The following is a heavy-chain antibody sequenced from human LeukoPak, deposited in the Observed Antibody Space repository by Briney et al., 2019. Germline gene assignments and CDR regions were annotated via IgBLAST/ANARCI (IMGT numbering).Heavy chain of an antibody. J-gene: IGHJ5*02. Sequence: ASVKVSCKASGYTFTGYYMHWVRQAPGQGLEWMGWINPSSGGTNYAQKFQGRVTMTRDTSISTAYMELSRLRSDDTAVYYCARGGITIFGVAYNWFDPWGQGTLVTVSS. D-gene: IGHD3-3*01. CDR3: ARGGITIFGVAYNWFDP. CDR2: INPSSGGT. CDR1: GYTFTGYY. V-gene: IGHV1-2*02.